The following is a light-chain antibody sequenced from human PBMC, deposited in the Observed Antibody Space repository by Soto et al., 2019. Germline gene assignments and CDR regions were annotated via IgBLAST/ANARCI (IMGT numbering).Light chain of an antibody. CDR3: LQVYSFPRT. CDR1: QNIGRR. V-gene: IGKV1-12*01. CDR2: AAS. Sequence: DTQMTQSPSSVSASIGDRVTITCRASQNIGRRLAWFQQKPGKAPKYLMQAASDLQGGVPSTFSGSGSGTDFTLTISTLQPEDFATYYCLQVYSFPRTFGQGTKVDSK. J-gene: IGKJ1*01.